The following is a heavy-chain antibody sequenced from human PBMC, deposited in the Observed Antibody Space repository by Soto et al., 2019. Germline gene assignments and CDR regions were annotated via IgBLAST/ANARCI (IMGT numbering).Heavy chain of an antibody. V-gene: IGHV1-69*02. CDR2: IIPILGIA. Sequence: ASVKVSCKASGGTFSSYTISWVRQAPGQGLEWMGRIIPILGIANYAQKFQGRVTITADKSTSTAYMELSSLRSEDTAVYYCARGRYCSGGSCQGSWFDPWGQGTLVTVSS. J-gene: IGHJ5*02. CDR1: GGTFSSYT. CDR3: ARGRYCSGGSCQGSWFDP. D-gene: IGHD2-15*01.